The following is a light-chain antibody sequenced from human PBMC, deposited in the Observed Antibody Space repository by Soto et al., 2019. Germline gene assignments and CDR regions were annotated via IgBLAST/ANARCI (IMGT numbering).Light chain of an antibody. V-gene: IGLV2-14*01. CDR1: SSDIGGYNS. CDR3: SSYTTSSSYV. Sequence: QSVLTQPASVSGSPGQSITISCTGTSSDIGGYNSVSWYQQHPGKAPKLVIYDVTSRPSGVSYRFSGSKSGNTASLTISGLQAEDEADYYCSSYTTSSSYVFGTGTKVTVL. CDR2: DVT. J-gene: IGLJ1*01.